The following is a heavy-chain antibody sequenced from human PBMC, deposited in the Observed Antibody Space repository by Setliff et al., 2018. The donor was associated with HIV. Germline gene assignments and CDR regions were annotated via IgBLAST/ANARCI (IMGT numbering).Heavy chain of an antibody. CDR2: IVYGSP. V-gene: IGHV4-31*11. CDR3: ARGREGHCQDSSAAYYY. D-gene: IGHD3-22*01. J-gene: IGHJ4*02. CDR1: GGSIDSGGYY. Sequence: PSETLSLTCAVSGGSIDSGGYYWTWIRQHPGKGLEWVGYIVYGSPEYNPTLQSRLSMSADTSKNQFSLKLRSVTAADTAVYYCARGREGHCQDSSAAYYYWGQGILVTVSS.